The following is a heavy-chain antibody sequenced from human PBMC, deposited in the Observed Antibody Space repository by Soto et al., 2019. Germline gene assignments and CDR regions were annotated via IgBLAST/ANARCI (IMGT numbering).Heavy chain of an antibody. CDR3: ARTGLRYFDGPREAFDI. Sequence: PGGSLRLSCAASGFTISSYAMSWVRQSPGKGLEWVSAISTGGGSTYYADSVKGRFTISRDNSKNTLYLQMNSLRAEDTAVYYCARTGLRYFDGPREAFDILCQGTMVTV. V-gene: IGHV3-23*01. D-gene: IGHD3-9*01. CDR2: ISTGGGST. CDR1: GFTISSYA. J-gene: IGHJ3*02.